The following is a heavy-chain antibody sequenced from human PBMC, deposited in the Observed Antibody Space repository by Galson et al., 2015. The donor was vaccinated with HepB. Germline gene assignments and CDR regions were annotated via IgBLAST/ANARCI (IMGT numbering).Heavy chain of an antibody. Sequence: LRLSCAGSGFTFSGYAMGWVRQAPGKGLEWVSSISASTTSTFYADSVKGRFTISRDNSKNTLFLQMNSLRAEDSAVYYCAYCSGGSCYSHGFDIRGQGTAVTVSS. CDR2: ISASTTST. J-gene: IGHJ3*02. V-gene: IGHV3-23*01. CDR1: GFTFSGYA. D-gene: IGHD2-15*01. CDR3: AYCSGGSCYSHGFDI.